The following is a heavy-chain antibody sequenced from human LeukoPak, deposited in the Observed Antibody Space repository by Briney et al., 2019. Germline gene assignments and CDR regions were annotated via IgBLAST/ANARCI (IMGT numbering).Heavy chain of an antibody. CDR3: AREGRDGYNFYWYFDL. D-gene: IGHD5-24*01. V-gene: IGHV3-48*03. Sequence: PGGSLRLSCAASGFTFSSYEMNWVRQAPGKGLEWVSYISSSGSTIYYADSVKGRFTISRDNAKNSLSLQMNSLRAEDTAVYYCAREGRDGYNFYWYFDLWGRGTLVTVSS. CDR1: GFTFSSYE. CDR2: ISSSGSTI. J-gene: IGHJ2*01.